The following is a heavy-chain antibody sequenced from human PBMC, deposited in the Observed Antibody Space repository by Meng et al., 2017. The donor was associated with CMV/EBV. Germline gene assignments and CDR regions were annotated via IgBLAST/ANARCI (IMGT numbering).Heavy chain of an antibody. J-gene: IGHJ2*01. Sequence: SGPPLVNPPQTLTLTCSFSGFSLRTAEVGIGWVRQPPGKALEWLALIYWNDDKRYKPSLKSGLTITKDTSRNQVVLTMSNMDVADTATYHCARAIGAGNSAYFDLWGRGTLVTVSS. D-gene: IGHD4-23*01. CDR3: ARAIGAGNSAYFDL. CDR1: GFSLRTAEVG. V-gene: IGHV2-5*01. CDR2: IYWNDDK.